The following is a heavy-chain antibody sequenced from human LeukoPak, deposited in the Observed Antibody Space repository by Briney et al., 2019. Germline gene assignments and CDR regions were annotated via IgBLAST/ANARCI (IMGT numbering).Heavy chain of an antibody. CDR1: GYTFTGYY. J-gene: IGHJ5*02. CDR2: INPNSGGT. CDR3: ARDPGYSSGWPLNWFDP. D-gene: IGHD6-19*01. V-gene: IGHV1-2*02. Sequence: ASVKVSCKASGYTFTGYYMHWVRQAPGQGLEWMGWINPNSGGTNYAQKFQGRVTMTRDTSISTAYMELSRLRSDDTAVYYCARDPGYSSGWPLNWFDPWGQGTLVTVSS.